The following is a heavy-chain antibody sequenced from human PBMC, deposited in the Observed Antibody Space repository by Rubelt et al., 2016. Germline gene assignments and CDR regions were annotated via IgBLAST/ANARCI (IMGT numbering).Heavy chain of an antibody. Sequence: QLQLQESGPGLVKPSQTLSLTCTVSGASISSGGYFWSWIRQHPGKGLEWIGYIYYSGSAYYNPSLKSRDTISVDTSPNKFSLNLKTGAAADTAVYDCAGPGQQLVGGCFDDLGQGILVTVSS. J-gene: IGHJ4*02. CDR2: IYYSGSA. V-gene: IGHV4-31*03. CDR3: AGPGQQLVGGCFDD. D-gene: IGHD6-13*01. CDR1: GASISSGGYF.